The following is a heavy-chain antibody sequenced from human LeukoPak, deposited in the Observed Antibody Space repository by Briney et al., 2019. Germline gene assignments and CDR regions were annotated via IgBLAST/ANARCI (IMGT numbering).Heavy chain of an antibody. CDR1: GFTFSSYA. Sequence: SGGSLRLSCSASGFTFSSYAMHWVRQAPGKGLEHVSVISSNGYNTYYADSVKGRFTISRDNSKNTLYLQMSSLRVEDTAVYCCVTGGEYSSSASDIWGQGTMVTVSS. CDR2: ISSNGYNT. V-gene: IGHV3-64D*09. J-gene: IGHJ3*02. D-gene: IGHD6-13*01. CDR3: VTGGEYSSSASDI.